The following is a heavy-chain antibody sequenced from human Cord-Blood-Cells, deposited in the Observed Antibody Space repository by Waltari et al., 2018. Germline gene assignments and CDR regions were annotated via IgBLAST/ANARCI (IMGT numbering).Heavy chain of an antibody. CDR1: GYTFTGYY. J-gene: IGHJ3*02. V-gene: IGHV1-2*02. D-gene: IGHD3-10*01. CDR3: ARDIGLTMVRGDEAFDI. CDR2: INPNSGGT. Sequence: EVKKPGASVKVSCKASGYTFTGYYMHWVRQAPGQGLEWMGWINPNSGGTNYAQKFQGRVTMTRDTSISTAYMELSRLRSDDTAVYYCARDIGLTMVRGDEAFDIWGQGTMVTVSS.